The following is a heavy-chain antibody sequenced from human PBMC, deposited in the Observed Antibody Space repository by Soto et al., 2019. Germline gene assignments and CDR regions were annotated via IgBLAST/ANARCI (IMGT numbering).Heavy chain of an antibody. V-gene: IGHV1-2*04. Sequence: GASVKVSCKASGYTFTGYYMHWVRQAPGQGLEWMGWINPNSGGTNYAQKFQGWVTMTRDTSISTAYMELSRLRSDDTAVYYCARGFGSIAAAGTPYGMDVWGQGTTVTVSS. CDR1: GYTFTGYY. D-gene: IGHD6-13*01. CDR3: ARGFGSIAAAGTPYGMDV. J-gene: IGHJ6*02. CDR2: INPNSGGT.